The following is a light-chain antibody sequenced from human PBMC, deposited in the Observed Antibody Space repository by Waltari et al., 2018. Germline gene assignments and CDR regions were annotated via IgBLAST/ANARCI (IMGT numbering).Light chain of an antibody. Sequence: DIQMTQSPSTLSASVGDRVTITCRASPRISNWLAWYQQKPGKAPNLLIYDASSLESGVPSRFSGSGSGTEFTLTISSLQPDDFATYYCQQYNSYPLTFGGGTK. V-gene: IGKV1-5*01. CDR1: PRISNW. CDR2: DAS. CDR3: QQYNSYPLT. J-gene: IGKJ4*01.